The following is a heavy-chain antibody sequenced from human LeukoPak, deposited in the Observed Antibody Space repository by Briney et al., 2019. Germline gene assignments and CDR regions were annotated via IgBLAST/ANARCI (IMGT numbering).Heavy chain of an antibody. J-gene: IGHJ4*02. D-gene: IGHD3-22*01. CDR3: ANVVRFGAPFDY. Sequence: GGSLRLSCPASGFTFSSYAMSWVRQTPGKGLEWVSAISGSGSSTYYAVSVKGRFTISRDNSKNTLYLQMNSLRAEDTAVYYCANVVRFGAPFDYWGQGTLVTVSS. CDR2: ISGSGSST. V-gene: IGHV3-23*01. CDR1: GFTFSSYA.